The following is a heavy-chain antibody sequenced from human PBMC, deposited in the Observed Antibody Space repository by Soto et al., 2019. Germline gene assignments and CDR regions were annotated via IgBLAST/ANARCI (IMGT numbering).Heavy chain of an antibody. CDR3: ARLHCDSPNCVPLDP. V-gene: IGHV4-39*01. D-gene: IGHD2-2*01. CDR2: IYYSGTS. CDR1: GGSIRDDRYY. J-gene: IGHJ5*02. Sequence: QLQLQESGPGLVKTSETLSLTCTVSGGSIRDDRYYWGWIRQPPGKGLEWIGSIYYSGTSSYNPSLKSLVTTSVDTAKKQLSLRLSSVTAADTAVYYCARLHCDSPNCVPLDPWGQGNRVIVSS.